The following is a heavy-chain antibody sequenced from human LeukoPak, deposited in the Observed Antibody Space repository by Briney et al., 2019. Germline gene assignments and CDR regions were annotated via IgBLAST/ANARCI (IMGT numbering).Heavy chain of an antibody. CDR2: INPNSGGT. J-gene: IGHJ4*02. Sequence: VASEKVSCKASGNTFTGYYIYWVRQAPGQGLEWMGRINPNSGGTNYAQKFQGRVTVTRDTSISTAYMELSRLRSDDTAVCYCARDKVAGVGALDYWGQGTLVTVSS. CDR1: GNTFTGYY. CDR3: ARDKVAGVGALDY. D-gene: IGHD3-16*01. V-gene: IGHV1-2*02.